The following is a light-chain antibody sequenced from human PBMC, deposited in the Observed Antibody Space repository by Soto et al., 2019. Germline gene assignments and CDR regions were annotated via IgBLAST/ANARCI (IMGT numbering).Light chain of an antibody. CDR3: QPSYSTPWT. J-gene: IGKJ1*01. Sequence: DIQMTQSPSSLSASVGDRVTITCRASQSISSYLNWYQQKPGTAPKLLIYAAYSLQSGVPSRFSGSGSGTDFPLTISSLQPEDFATYYCQPSYSTPWTFGQGNKVDIK. CDR1: QSISSY. CDR2: AAY. V-gene: IGKV1-39*01.